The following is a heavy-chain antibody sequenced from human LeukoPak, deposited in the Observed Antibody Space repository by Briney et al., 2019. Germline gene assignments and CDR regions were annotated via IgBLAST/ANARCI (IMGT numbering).Heavy chain of an antibody. CDR1: GGSISSYY. CDR2: IYYSGST. J-gene: IGHJ4*02. CDR3: ARVESSWYIEK. Sequence: PSETPSLTCTVSGGSISSYYWSWIRQPPGKGLEWIGYIYYSGSTNYNPSLKSRVTISVDTSKNQFSLKLSSVTAADTAVYYCARVESSWYIEKWGQGTLVTVSS. V-gene: IGHV4-59*01. D-gene: IGHD6-13*01.